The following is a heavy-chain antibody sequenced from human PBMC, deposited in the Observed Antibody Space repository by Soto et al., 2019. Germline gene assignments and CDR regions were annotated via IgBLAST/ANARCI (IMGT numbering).Heavy chain of an antibody. CDR1: GLSLSTSGMC. CDR2: IDWDDDK. J-gene: IGHJ3*02. CDR3: ARNKLGNDAFDI. V-gene: IGHV2-70*01. D-gene: IGHD7-27*01. Sequence: SCPTLVNTTQTLTLTCTFSGLSLSTSGMCGSWIRQPPGKALEWLALIDWDDDKYYRKFLKTRLTISKDTSKNQGVLTIPNRAPVDTAPYSCARNKLGNDAFDIWAQGTMVAAS.